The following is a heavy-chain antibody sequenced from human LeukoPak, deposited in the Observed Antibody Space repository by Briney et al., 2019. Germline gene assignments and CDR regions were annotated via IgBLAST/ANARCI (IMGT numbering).Heavy chain of an antibody. D-gene: IGHD6-19*01. CDR2: ISSSGGTI. V-gene: IGHV3-48*02. Sequence: GGSLRLSCAASGFTFSSYALNCVRQAPGKGLEWISYISSSGGTIYYADSVRGRFTISRDNAKNSLYLQMNSLRDEDTAVYYCARITSRTIPVPGLGYWGQGTLVTVSS. CDR3: ARITSRTIPVPGLGY. CDR1: GFTFSSYA. J-gene: IGHJ4*02.